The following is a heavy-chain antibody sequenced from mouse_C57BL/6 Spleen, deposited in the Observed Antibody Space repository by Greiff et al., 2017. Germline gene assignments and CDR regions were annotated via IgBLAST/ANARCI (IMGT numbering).Heavy chain of an antibody. J-gene: IGHJ4*01. D-gene: IGHD4-1*01. CDR1: GYAFSSSW. V-gene: IGHV1-82*01. CDR3: EREKLGRAMDY. Sequence: VQLQQSGPELVKPGASVKISCKASGYAFSSSWMHWVKQRPGKGLEWIGRIYPGDGYTNYNGKFKGKATLTADKSSSTAYMQLSSMTSEDSAVYFCEREKLGRAMDYWGQGTSVTVSS. CDR2: IYPGDGYT.